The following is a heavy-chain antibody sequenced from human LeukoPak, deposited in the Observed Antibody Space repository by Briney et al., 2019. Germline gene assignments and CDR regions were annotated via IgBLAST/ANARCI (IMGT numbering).Heavy chain of an antibody. D-gene: IGHD6-19*01. Sequence: PGGSLRLSCAASGFTFSSNAMSWVRQAPGKGLEWVSGISGSGDSTYYIESVKGRFTISRDNSKNTLYLEMNSLRAEDTAVYYCAKYLAGGWYYIDCWGQGTLVTVSS. CDR2: ISGSGDST. CDR1: GFTFSSNA. V-gene: IGHV3-23*01. CDR3: AKYLAGGWYYIDC. J-gene: IGHJ4*02.